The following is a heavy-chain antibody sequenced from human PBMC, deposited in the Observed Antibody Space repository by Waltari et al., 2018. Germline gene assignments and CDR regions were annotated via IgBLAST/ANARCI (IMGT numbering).Heavy chain of an antibody. CDR2: NDPGDADT. CDR1: GYSFTSYW. J-gene: IGHJ6*02. V-gene: IGHV5-51*01. D-gene: IGHD3-16*01. Sequence: EVQLVQSGAEVKKPGESLKISCKGSGYSFTSYWIGWVRQMPGKGLGWMGMNDPGDADTSYRPSFQGQVTSSADKSISTADLQWRSLKASDTAMYYCARQGDTYYYYGMDVWGQGTTVTVSS. CDR3: ARQGDTYYYYGMDV.